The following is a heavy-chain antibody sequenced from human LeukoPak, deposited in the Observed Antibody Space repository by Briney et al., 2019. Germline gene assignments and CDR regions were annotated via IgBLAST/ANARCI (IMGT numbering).Heavy chain of an antibody. V-gene: IGHV4-61*02. CDR3: ARGNKDWSPNWFDP. D-gene: IGHD3/OR15-3a*01. CDR2: IYYSGST. J-gene: IGHJ5*02. CDR1: GGSISSGSYY. Sequence: PSQTLSLTCTVSGGSISSGSYYWSWIRQPAGKGLEWIGSIYYSGSTYYNPSLKSRVTISVDTSKNQFSLKLSSVTAADTAVYYCARGNKDWSPNWFDPWGQGTLVTVSS.